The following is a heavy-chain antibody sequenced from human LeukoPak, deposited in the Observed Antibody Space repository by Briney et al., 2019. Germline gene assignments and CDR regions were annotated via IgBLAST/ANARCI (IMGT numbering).Heavy chain of an antibody. CDR1: GGSFSGYY. J-gene: IGHJ4*02. Sequence: PSETLSLTCAVYGGSFSGYYWSWIRQPPGRGLEWIGEINHSGSTNYNPSLKSRVTISVDTSKNQFSLKLSSVTAADTAVYYCARGPYDSSGYYSDYWGRGTLVTVSS. D-gene: IGHD3-22*01. CDR3: ARGPYDSSGYYSDY. V-gene: IGHV4-34*01. CDR2: INHSGST.